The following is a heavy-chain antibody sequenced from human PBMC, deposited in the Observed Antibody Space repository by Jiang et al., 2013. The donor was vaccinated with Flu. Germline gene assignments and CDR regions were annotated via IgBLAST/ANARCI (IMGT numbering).Heavy chain of an antibody. CDR3: AKDQRTSSTDLLGAFDI. J-gene: IGHJ3*02. D-gene: IGHD2-2*01. CDR2: ISWNSGSI. Sequence: SLRLSCAASGFTFDDYAMHWVRQAPGKGLEWVSGISWNSGSIGYADSVKGRFTISRDNAKNSLYLQMNSLRAEDTALYYCAKDQRTSSTDLLGAFDIWGQGTMVTVSS. CDR1: GFTFDDYA. V-gene: IGHV3-9*01.